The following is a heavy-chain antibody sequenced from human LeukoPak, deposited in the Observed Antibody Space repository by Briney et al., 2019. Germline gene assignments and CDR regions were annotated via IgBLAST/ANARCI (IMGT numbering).Heavy chain of an antibody. CDR3: ARRIKGAPTVYYYDSSGPKYNWFDP. CDR2: IYHSGST. D-gene: IGHD3-22*01. CDR1: GGSISSGGYS. Sequence: ASETLSLTCAVSGGSISSGGYSWSWIRQPPGKGLEWIGYIYHSGSTYYNPSLKSRVTISVDTSKNQFSLKLSSVTAADTAVYYCARRIKGAPTVYYYDSSGPKYNWFDPWGQGTLVTVSS. V-gene: IGHV4-30-2*01. J-gene: IGHJ5*02.